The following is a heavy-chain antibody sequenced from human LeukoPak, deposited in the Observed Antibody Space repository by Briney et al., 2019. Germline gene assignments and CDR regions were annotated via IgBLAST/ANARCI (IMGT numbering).Heavy chain of an antibody. D-gene: IGHD3-22*01. CDR3: VREGYYDSSGYLGVFDY. V-gene: IGHV3-48*03. CDR2: ISDSGSTK. J-gene: IGHJ4*02. CDR1: GFTFSSYE. Sequence: GGSLRLSCVASGFTFSSYEMNWVRQAPGKGLEWVSYISDSGSTKYYADSVKGRFTISRDNAKNSVYLQMKSLRAEDTAVYYCVREGYYDSSGYLGVFDYWGQGTLVTVSS.